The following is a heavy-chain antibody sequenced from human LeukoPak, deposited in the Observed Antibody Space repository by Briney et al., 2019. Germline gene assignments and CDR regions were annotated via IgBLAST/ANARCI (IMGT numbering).Heavy chain of an antibody. Sequence: GGSPRLSRAASRFTFSKAWMSWVRQAPGKGLEWVGRLKSKTDGGTTDYATPVKGRFTISRDDSKNTLFLQMNSLKTDDTAVYCCATAARDFYLEGNFFDYCGEGILVTVSS. D-gene: IGHD1-7*01. J-gene: IGHJ4*02. CDR3: ATAARDFYLEGNFFDY. CDR1: RFTFSKAW. V-gene: IGHV3-15*01. CDR2: LKSKTDGGTT.